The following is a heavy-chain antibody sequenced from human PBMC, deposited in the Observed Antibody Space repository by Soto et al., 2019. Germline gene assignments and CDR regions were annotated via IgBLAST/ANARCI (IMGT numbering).Heavy chain of an antibody. Sequence: SVKVSCKASGGTFSSYTISWVRQAPGQGLEWMGRIIPILGIANYAQKFQGRVTITADKSTSTAYMELSSLRSEDTAVYYCVVVVAATSFFRFVSDFDYWGQGTLVTVSS. J-gene: IGHJ4*02. CDR3: VVVVAATSFFRFVSDFDY. D-gene: IGHD2-15*01. V-gene: IGHV1-69*02. CDR1: GGTFSSYT. CDR2: IIPILGIA.